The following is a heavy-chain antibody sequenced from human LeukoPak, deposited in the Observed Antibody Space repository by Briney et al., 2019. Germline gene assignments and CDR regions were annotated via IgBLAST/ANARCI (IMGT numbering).Heavy chain of an antibody. CDR1: GGSISSYY. CDR3: ARVVNYYSMFDP. Sequence: PSETLSLTCTVSGGSISSYYWGWIRQPPGKGLEWIGYIYYSGSTNYNPSLKSRVTISVDTSKNQFSLKLSSVTAADTAVYYCARVVNYYSMFDPWGQGTLVTVSS. CDR2: IYYSGST. V-gene: IGHV4-59*08. D-gene: IGHD2-21*02. J-gene: IGHJ5*02.